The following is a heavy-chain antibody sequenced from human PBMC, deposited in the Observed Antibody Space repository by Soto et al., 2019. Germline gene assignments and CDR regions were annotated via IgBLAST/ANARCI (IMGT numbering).Heavy chain of an antibody. Sequence: ASVKVSCKASGYDFTAYDINWVRQASGQGLEWMGWMNPINGATGTARRFQGRVSMTRNTDTGTAYLELTSLRSDDTAVYFCGRGPSPRATVGGTPYYYAIDVWGQGTTVTVSS. CDR1: GYDFTAYD. D-gene: IGHD1-26*01. CDR3: GRGPSPRATVGGTPYYYAIDV. V-gene: IGHV1-8*02. CDR2: MNPINGAT. J-gene: IGHJ6*02.